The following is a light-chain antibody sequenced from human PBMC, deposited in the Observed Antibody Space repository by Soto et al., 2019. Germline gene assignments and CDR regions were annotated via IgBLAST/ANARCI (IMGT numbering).Light chain of an antibody. CDR1: QNLSRN. Sequence: ERGMRQSPATVSVSPGERATLSCRASQNLSRNLAWYQQQPGQAPRLLIFYASTRATGIPARFSGSGSGTDFTLTISSLQSEDFAVYSCQQYDKWPHTFGQGTKLEIK. CDR3: QQYDKWPHT. CDR2: YAS. J-gene: IGKJ2*01. V-gene: IGKV3-15*01.